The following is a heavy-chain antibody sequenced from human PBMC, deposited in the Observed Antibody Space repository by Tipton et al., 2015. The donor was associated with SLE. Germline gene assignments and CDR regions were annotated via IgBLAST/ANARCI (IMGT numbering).Heavy chain of an antibody. J-gene: IGHJ4*02. CDR1: GGSIRSSRHF. CDR3: ARGDCSDGVCYGFGFFDY. V-gene: IGHV4-39*07. Sequence: TLSLTCTVSGGSIRSSRHFWGWFRQPPGKGLEWIGVLYYSGNTYYNPSLKSPVTLSIDTSKNQFSLKMRSVTAADTTVYFSARGDCSDGVCYGFGFFDYWGRGNLVTVSS. CDR2: LYYSGNT. D-gene: IGHD2-8*01.